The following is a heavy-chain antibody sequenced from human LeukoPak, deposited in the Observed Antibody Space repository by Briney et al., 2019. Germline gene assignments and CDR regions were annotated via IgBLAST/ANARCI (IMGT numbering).Heavy chain of an antibody. CDR2: IYHSGST. CDR3: ARVKEETWELLPDAFDI. V-gene: IGHV4-4*02. Sequence: SGTLSLTCAVSGGSISSSNWWSWVRQPPGKGLEWIGEIYHSGSTNYNPSLKSRVTISVDKSKNQFSLKLSSVTAADTAVYYCARVKEETWELLPDAFDIWGQGTMVTVSS. D-gene: IGHD1-26*01. J-gene: IGHJ3*02. CDR1: GGSISSSNW.